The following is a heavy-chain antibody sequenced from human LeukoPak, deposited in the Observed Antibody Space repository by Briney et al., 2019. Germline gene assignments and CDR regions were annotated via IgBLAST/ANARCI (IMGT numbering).Heavy chain of an antibody. J-gene: IGHJ4*02. CDR3: AREDRRGNTPHRTHSNYFDY. CDR1: GFTFSSYG. CDR2: IRYDGGNK. V-gene: IGHV3-30*02. D-gene: IGHD2/OR15-2a*01. Sequence: GGSLRLSCAASGFTFSSYGMHWVRQAPGKGLEWVAFIRYDGGNKYYADSVKGRFTISRDNSKSTLYLQMNSLRAEDTAVYYCAREDRRGNTPHRTHSNYFDYWGQGTLVTVSS.